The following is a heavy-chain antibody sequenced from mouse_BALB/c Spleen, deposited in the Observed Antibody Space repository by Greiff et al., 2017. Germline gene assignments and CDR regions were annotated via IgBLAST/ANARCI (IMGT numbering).Heavy chain of an antibody. D-gene: IGHD2-2*01. CDR3: ARSGYGYDGGAWFAY. V-gene: IGHV5-12-2*01. Sequence: DVKLVESGGGLVPPGGSLKLSCAASGFTFSSYTMSWVRQTPEKRLEWVAYISNGGGSTYYPDTVKGRFTISRDNAKNTLYLQMSSLKSEDTAMYYCARSGYGYDGGAWFAYWGQGTLVTVSA. J-gene: IGHJ3*01. CDR1: GFTFSSYT. CDR2: ISNGGGST.